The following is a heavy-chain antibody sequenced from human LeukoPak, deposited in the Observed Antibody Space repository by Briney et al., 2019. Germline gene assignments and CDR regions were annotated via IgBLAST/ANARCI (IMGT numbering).Heavy chain of an antibody. CDR3: ARDQGPIFGVVIPANWFDP. V-gene: IGHV4-39*02. Sequence: SETLSLTCTVSGGSISSSSYYWGWIRQPPGKGLEWIGSIYYSGSTYYNPSLKSRVTISVDTSKNQFSLKLSSVTAADTAVYYCARDQGPIFGVVIPANWFDPWGQGILVTVSS. D-gene: IGHD3-3*01. CDR1: GGSISSSSYY. CDR2: IYYSGST. J-gene: IGHJ5*02.